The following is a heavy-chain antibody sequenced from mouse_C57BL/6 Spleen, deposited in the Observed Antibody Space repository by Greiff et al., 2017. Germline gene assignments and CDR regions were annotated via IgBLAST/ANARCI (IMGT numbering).Heavy chain of an antibody. CDR3: ARGGYYGYDDAMDY. J-gene: IGHJ4*01. Sequence: VQLQQPGAELVKPGASVKLSCKASGYTFTSYWMHWVKQRPGQGLEWIGMIHPNSGSTNYNEKFKSKATLTVDKSSSTAYMQLSSLTSEDSAVYYCARGGYYGYDDAMDYWGQGTSVTVSS. V-gene: IGHV1-64*01. CDR1: GYTFTSYW. D-gene: IGHD2-2*01. CDR2: IHPNSGST.